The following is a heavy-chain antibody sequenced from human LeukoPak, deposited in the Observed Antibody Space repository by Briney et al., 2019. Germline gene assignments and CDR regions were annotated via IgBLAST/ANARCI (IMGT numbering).Heavy chain of an antibody. Sequence: SVKVSCKASGGTFSSYAISWVRQAPGQGLEWMGGIIPIFGTANYAQKFQGRVTITADESTSTAYMELSSLRSEDTAVYYCARSPGARGTMIVVAFFDYGAREPR. V-gene: IGHV1-69*13. CDR1: GGTFSSYA. CDR3: ARSPGARGTMIVVAFFD. J-gene: IGHJ4*02. CDR2: IIPIFGTA. D-gene: IGHD3-22*01.